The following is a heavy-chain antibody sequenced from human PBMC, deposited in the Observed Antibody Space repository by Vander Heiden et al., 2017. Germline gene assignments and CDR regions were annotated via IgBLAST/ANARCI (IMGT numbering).Heavy chain of an antibody. J-gene: IGHJ3*02. V-gene: IGHV3-48*02. D-gene: IGHD2-2*01. CDR1: GFTFSSYR. CDR3: ARDPHCSSTSCDAFDI. Sequence: EVQLVESGGGLVQPGGSLRLSCAASGFTFSSYRMNWVRQAPGKGLEWVSYISSSSSTIYYADSVKGRFTISRDNAKNSLYLQMNSLRDEDTAVYYCARDPHCSSTSCDAFDIWGQGTMVTVSS. CDR2: ISSSSSTI.